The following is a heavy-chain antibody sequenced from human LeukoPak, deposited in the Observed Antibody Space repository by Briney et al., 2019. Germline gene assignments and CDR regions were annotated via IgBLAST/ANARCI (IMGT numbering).Heavy chain of an antibody. CDR3: ARGYSGYDSGGDY. Sequence: GGSLRLSCAASGFTFSDSYMSWIRQVPGKGLEWVSYISSSGAYTNYADSVKGRFTISRDNAKNSLYLQMNSLRAEDTAVYYCARGYSGYDSGGDYWGQGTLVTVSS. CDR2: ISSSGAYT. J-gene: IGHJ4*02. CDR1: GFTFSDSY. D-gene: IGHD5-12*01. V-gene: IGHV3-11*06.